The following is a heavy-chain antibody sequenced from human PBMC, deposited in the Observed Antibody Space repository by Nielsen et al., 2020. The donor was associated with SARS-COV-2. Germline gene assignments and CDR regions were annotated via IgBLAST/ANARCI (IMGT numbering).Heavy chain of an antibody. V-gene: IGHV3-33*01. CDR3: ARVGLRAGTYDVYFEY. J-gene: IGHJ4*02. D-gene: IGHD2-21*01. Sequence: GGSLRLSCEASGFDFRNYGMNWVRQAPSKGLEWVAIIWYDGSERYYGDSVKGRFTISRDNSKNTLHLEMNSLRAEDTAIYYCARVGLRAGTYDVYFEYWGQGTRVTVSS. CDR2: IWYDGSER. CDR1: GFDFRNYG.